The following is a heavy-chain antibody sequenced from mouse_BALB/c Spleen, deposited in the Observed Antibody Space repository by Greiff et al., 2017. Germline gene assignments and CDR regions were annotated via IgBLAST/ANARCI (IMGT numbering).Heavy chain of an antibody. CDR3: ARFHYYGSPWYFDV. Sequence: EVKVVESGGGLVKPGGSLKLSCAASGFTFSSYAMSWVRQTPEKRLEWVASISSGGSTYYPDSVKGRFTISRDNARNILYLQMSSLRSEDTAMYYCARFHYYGSPWYFDVWGAGTTVTVSS. D-gene: IGHD1-1*01. CDR1: GFTFSSYA. V-gene: IGHV5-6-5*01. CDR2: ISSGGST. J-gene: IGHJ1*01.